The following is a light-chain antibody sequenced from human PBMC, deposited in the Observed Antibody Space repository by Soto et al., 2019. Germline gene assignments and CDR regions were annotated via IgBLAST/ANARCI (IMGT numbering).Light chain of an antibody. CDR1: SSDVGGYNY. Sequence: QSALTQPASVSGSPGQSITISCTGTSSDVGGYNYVSWYQQHPGKAPKLMIYDVSNRPSGVSNRFSGSKSGNTASLTISGXXXXXXXXYYCSSYTSSSTLMVFGGGTKLTVL. V-gene: IGLV2-14*01. CDR3: SSYTSSSTLMV. CDR2: DVS. J-gene: IGLJ2*01.